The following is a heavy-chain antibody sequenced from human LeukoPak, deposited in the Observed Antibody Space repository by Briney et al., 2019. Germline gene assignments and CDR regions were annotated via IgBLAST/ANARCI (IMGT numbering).Heavy chain of an antibody. CDR2: ISTTSSYI. Sequence: GGSLRLSCAASGFTFSSYAMSWVRQAPGKGLEWVSCISTTSSYIFYADSVRGRFTISRDNAKNSLYLQMDSLRAEDTAVYYCARGGIITSYAFEIWGQGTMVTVSS. J-gene: IGHJ3*02. V-gene: IGHV3-21*01. CDR3: ARGGIITSYAFEI. D-gene: IGHD1-26*01. CDR1: GFTFSSYA.